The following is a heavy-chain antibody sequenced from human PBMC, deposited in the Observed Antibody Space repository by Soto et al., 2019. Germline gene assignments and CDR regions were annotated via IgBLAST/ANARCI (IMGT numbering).Heavy chain of an antibody. CDR1: GFTFNNYA. CDR3: AKGRGGSGSLTPRVDF. J-gene: IGHJ4*02. Sequence: EVQLLESGGGLVQPGGSLRLSCAASGFTFNNYAMTWVRQAPGKGLEWVSAISGGGDTTSYADSVKGRFTVSRDGSKNTLCLQMSSLRAEDTALYYCAKGRGGSGSLTPRVDFWGQGTLVTVSS. V-gene: IGHV3-23*01. CDR2: ISGGGDTT. D-gene: IGHD3-10*01.